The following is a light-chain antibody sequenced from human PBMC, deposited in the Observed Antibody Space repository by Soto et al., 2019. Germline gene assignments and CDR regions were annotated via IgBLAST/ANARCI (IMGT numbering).Light chain of an antibody. CDR2: KAS. V-gene: IGKV1-5*03. CDR3: QQYNSYSAT. CDR1: QSISSW. Sequence: DIQMTQSPSTLSASVGDRVTITCRASQSISSWLAWYQQKPGKAPKLLIYKASSLESGVPSRFCGSVSGTEFTLTISSLQPDDFASYYCQQYNSYSATFGQGTKVDIK. J-gene: IGKJ1*01.